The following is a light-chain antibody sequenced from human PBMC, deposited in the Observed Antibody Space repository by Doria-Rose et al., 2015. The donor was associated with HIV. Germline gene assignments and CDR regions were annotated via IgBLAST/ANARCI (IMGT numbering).Light chain of an antibody. CDR2: WAS. V-gene: IGKV4-1*01. CDR1: QSLLYTSKNY. CDR3: QQYYDTPS. Sequence: VLTQSPESLGMSLGERATLNCKSNQSLLYTSKNYLARYQQKPGQPPKLLIYWASTRQSGVPARFSVSGSGTDFTLTISSLEAEDVAVYYCQQYYDTPSFGPGTTVDIK. J-gene: IGKJ3*01.